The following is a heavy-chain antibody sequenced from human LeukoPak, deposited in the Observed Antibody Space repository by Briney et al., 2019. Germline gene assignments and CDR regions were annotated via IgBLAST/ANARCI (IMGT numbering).Heavy chain of an antibody. CDR3: ARDRGYSYAHYYYYYMDV. CDR1: GGSISSYY. D-gene: IGHD5-18*01. V-gene: IGHV4-4*07. CDR2: IYTSGGT. J-gene: IGHJ6*03. Sequence: SETLSLTCTVSGGSISSYYWSWIRQPAGKGLEWIGRIYTSGGTNYNPSLKSRVTMSVDTSKNQFSLKLSSVTAADTAVYYCARDRGYSYAHYYYYYMDVWGKGTTVTVSS.